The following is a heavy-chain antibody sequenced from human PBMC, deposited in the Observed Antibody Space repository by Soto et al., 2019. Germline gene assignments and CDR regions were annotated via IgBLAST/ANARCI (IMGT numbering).Heavy chain of an antibody. V-gene: IGHV3-30-3*01. CDR1: GFTFSSYA. CDR2: ISYDGSNK. J-gene: IGHJ4*02. CDR3: ARLSGIAAAENYFDY. Sequence: GGSLRLSCAASGFTFSSYAMHWVRQAPGKGLEWVAVISYDGSNKYYADSVKGRFTISRDNSKNTLYLQMNSLRAEDTAVYYCARLSGIAAAENYFDYWGQGTLVTVSS. D-gene: IGHD6-13*01.